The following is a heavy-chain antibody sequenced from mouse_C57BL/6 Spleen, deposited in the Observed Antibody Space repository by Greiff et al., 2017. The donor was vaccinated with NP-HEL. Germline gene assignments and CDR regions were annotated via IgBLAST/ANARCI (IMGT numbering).Heavy chain of an antibody. CDR3: TPITTVEGAMDY. J-gene: IGHJ4*01. Sequence: VQLQQSGTVLARPGASVKMSCKTSGYTFTSYWMHWVKQRPGQGLEWIGAIYPGNSDTSYNQKFKGKAKLTAVTSASTAYMELSSLTNEDSAVYYCTPITTVEGAMDYWGQGTSVTVSS. V-gene: IGHV1-5*01. CDR2: IYPGNSDT. CDR1: GYTFTSYW. D-gene: IGHD1-1*01.